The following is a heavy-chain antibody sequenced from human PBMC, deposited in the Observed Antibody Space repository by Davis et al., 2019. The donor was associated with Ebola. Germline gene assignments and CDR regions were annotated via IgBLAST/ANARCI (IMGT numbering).Heavy chain of an antibody. CDR1: GFTFSNAW. V-gene: IGHV3-15*07. J-gene: IGHJ4*02. Sequence: GESLKISCAASGFTFSNAWMNWVRQAPGKGLEWVGRIKSKTDGGTTDYAAPVKGRFTISRDDSKNTLYLQMNSLKTEDTAVYYCTTAYGDYWARGYYFDYWGQGTLVTVSS. CDR3: TTAYGDYWARGYYFDY. CDR2: IKSKTDGGTT. D-gene: IGHD4-17*01.